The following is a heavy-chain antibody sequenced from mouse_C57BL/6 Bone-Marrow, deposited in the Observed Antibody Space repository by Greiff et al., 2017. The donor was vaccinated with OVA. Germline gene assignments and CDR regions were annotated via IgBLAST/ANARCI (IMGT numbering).Heavy chain of an antibody. J-gene: IGHJ3*01. CDR1: GYTFTSYW. CDR3: ARDDYDKGTWCAY. CDR2: IDPSDSYT. Sequence: QVQLQQPGAELVMPGASVKLSCKASGYTFTSYWMHWVKQRPGQGLEWIGEIDPSDSYTNYNQKFKGKSTLTVDKSSSTAYMQLSSLTSEDSAVDDGARDDYDKGTWCAYWGQGTLVTVSA. V-gene: IGHV1-69*01. D-gene: IGHD2-4*01.